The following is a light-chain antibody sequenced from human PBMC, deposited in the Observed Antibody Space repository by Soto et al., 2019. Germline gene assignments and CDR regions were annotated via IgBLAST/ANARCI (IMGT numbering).Light chain of an antibody. CDR2: AVS. CDR1: QNISNY. V-gene: IGKV3-11*01. Sequence: ILLTQSPATLSLSPGKRASLSCRASQNISNYLIWYQQKTGQSPRILIYAVSNRATGIPARFSGSGSGTEFTLTISRLEPEDFSVYYCQQRSNWPRTFGQGTKVDIK. CDR3: QQRSNWPRT. J-gene: IGKJ1*01.